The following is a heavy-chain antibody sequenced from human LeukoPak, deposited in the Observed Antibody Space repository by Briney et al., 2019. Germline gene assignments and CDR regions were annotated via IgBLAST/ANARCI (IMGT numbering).Heavy chain of an antibody. CDR1: GFTFSSYA. J-gene: IGHJ4*02. CDR3: ASPPTYYYDSSGYYPIDY. CDR2: ISYDGSNK. V-gene: IGHV3-30-3*01. D-gene: IGHD3-22*01. Sequence: GGSLRLSCAASGFTFSSYAMHWVRRAPGKGLEWVAVISYDGSNKYYADSVKGRFTISRDNSKNTLYLQMNSLRAEDTAVYYCASPPTYYYDSSGYYPIDYWGQGTLVTVSS.